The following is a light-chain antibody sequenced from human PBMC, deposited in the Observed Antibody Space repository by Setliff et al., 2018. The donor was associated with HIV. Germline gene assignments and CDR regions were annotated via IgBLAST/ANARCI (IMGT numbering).Light chain of an antibody. V-gene: IGLV2-11*01. CDR3: CTYVGNYKLL. CDR2: DVY. CDR1: RFDIGGSHY. Sequence: QSVLTQPRSVSGSPGQSVTISCAGSRFDIGGSHYVPWYQHHRGEAPRLLIYDVYKRPPGVPDRFSGSKSVNTASLTISGLLAEDEADYFCCTYVGNYKLLFGGGTKVTVL. J-gene: IGLJ2*01.